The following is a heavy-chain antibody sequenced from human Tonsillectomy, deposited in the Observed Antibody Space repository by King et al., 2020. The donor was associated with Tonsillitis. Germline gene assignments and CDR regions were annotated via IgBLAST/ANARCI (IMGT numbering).Heavy chain of an antibody. CDR3: ARGPRTTVTKNWFDP. Sequence: VQLVESGAEVKKPGASVKVSCKASGYTFTSYDINWVRQATGQGLEWMGWMNPNSGNTGYAQKFQGRVTMTRNTSISTAYMELSSLRSEATAIYYCARGPRTTVTKNWFDPWGQGTLVTVSS. CDR2: MNPNSGNT. CDR1: GYTFTSYD. V-gene: IGHV1-8*01. D-gene: IGHD4-17*01. J-gene: IGHJ5*02.